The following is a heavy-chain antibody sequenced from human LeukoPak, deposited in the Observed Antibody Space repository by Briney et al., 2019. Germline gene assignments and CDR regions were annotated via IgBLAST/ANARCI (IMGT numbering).Heavy chain of an antibody. D-gene: IGHD6-13*01. Sequence: KPSETLSLTCAVYVGSFSDHYWSWIRQPPGKGLEWIGYIYYSGSTNYNPSLKSRVTISVDTSKNQFSLKLSSVTAADTAVYYCARVGYSSSWGQGTRVTVSS. V-gene: IGHV4-59*11. CDR1: VGSFSDHY. CDR3: ARVGYSSS. J-gene: IGHJ4*02. CDR2: IYYSGST.